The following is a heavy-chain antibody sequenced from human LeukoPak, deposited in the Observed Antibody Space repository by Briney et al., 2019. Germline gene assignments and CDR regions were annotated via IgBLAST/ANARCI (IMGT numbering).Heavy chain of an antibody. CDR2: IYPSGST. D-gene: IGHD6-13*01. Sequence: SETLSLTCTVSGGSISTHYWSWIRQPPGTGLEWIGSIYPSGSTFYNPSLKSRVTISVDTSKNQFSLRLSSVTAADTAVYYCARSYASGWYWNWFDPWGQGTLVTVSS. V-gene: IGHV4-4*08. CDR1: GGSISTHY. J-gene: IGHJ5*02. CDR3: ARSYASGWYWNWFDP.